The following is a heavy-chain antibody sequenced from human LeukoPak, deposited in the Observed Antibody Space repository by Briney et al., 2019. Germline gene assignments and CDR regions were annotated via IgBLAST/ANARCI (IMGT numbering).Heavy chain of an antibody. D-gene: IGHD1-1*01. CDR3: ARERGGQRTGQFDQ. V-gene: IGHV4-59*01. Sequence: PSETLSLTCTVSGDSIRSSYWSWIRQPPGETLEWVGYIYYSGSANYNPSLKDRVSMSLDTSKNQLSLRLSSVTAADTAVYYCARERGGQRTGQFDQWGQGILVTVSS. CDR2: IYYSGSA. J-gene: IGHJ4*02. CDR1: GDSIRSSY.